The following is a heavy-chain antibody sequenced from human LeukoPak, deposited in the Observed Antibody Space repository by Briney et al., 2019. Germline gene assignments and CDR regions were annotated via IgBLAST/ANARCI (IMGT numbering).Heavy chain of an antibody. J-gene: IGHJ6*02. D-gene: IGHD2-15*01. Sequence: GGSLRLSCAASGFTVSSNYMSWVRQAPGKGLEWVSVIYSGGSTYYADSVKGRFTIFRDNSKNTLYLQMNSLRAEDTAVYYCARGVGYCSGGSSSYYYYYGMDVWGQGTTVTVSS. CDR2: IYSGGST. CDR3: ARGVGYCSGGSSSYYYYYGMDV. V-gene: IGHV3-66*01. CDR1: GFTVSSNY.